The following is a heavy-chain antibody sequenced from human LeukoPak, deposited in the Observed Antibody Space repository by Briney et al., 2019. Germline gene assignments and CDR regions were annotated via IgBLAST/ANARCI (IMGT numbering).Heavy chain of an antibody. V-gene: IGHV3-64*01. CDR3: ARTTGELDYYYYYMDV. D-gene: IGHD3-10*01. CDR1: GFTFSSYG. CDR2: ISSNGGST. Sequence: GGSLRLSCAASGFTFSSYGMHWVRQAPGKGLEYISAISSNGGSTYYANSVKGRFTISRDNSKNTLYLQMGSLRAEDMAVYYCARTTGELDYYYYYMDVWGKGTTVTVSS. J-gene: IGHJ6*03.